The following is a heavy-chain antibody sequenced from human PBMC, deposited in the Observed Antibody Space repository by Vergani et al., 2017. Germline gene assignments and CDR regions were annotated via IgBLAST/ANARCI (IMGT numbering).Heavy chain of an antibody. Sequence: QVQLVQSGAEVKKPGASVKVSCKASGYTFTSYGISWVRQAPGQGLEWMGWISAYNGNTNYAQKLQGRVTMTTDTSTSTAYMELRSLRSDDTAVYYCARVRRGYCSGGSCYSRVYYYYGMDVWGQGP. CDR2: ISAYNGNT. CDR1: GYTFTSYG. V-gene: IGHV1-18*01. J-gene: IGHJ6*02. D-gene: IGHD2-15*01. CDR3: ARVRRGYCSGGSCYSRVYYYYGMDV.